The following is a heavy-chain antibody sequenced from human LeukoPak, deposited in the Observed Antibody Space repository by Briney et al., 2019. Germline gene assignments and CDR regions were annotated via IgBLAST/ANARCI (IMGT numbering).Heavy chain of an antibody. J-gene: IGHJ2*01. CDR1: GGSISSYY. CDR2: IYSSGST. Sequence: PSETLSLTRTVSGGSISSYYWSWIRRPAGKGLEWIGRIYSSGSTTYNPSLKSRVIMSVDTSKNQFSLKLTSVTAADSAVYYCARVFVFWYFDLWGRGTLVTVSS. V-gene: IGHV4-4*07. D-gene: IGHD3-3*01. CDR3: ARVFVFWYFDL.